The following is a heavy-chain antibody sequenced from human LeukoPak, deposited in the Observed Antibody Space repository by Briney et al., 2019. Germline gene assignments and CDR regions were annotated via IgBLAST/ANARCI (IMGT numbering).Heavy chain of an antibody. CDR2: INGDGSAT. CDR1: GFTFSGHW. J-gene: IGHJ4*02. V-gene: IGHV3-74*01. CDR3: GRDIKWGYFDY. D-gene: IGHD1-14*01. Sequence: GGSLRLSCAASGFTFSGHWMYWLRQAPGKGLAWVSRINGDGSATNYAGSMKGRFTISRDNAKNILYLQMNSLREDDTAVYYCGRDIKWGYFDYWGQGTLVTVSS.